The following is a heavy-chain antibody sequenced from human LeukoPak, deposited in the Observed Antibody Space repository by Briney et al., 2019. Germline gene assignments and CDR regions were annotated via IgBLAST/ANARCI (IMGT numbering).Heavy chain of an antibody. CDR2: ISGSGGST. CDR1: GFTFSSYA. D-gene: IGHD6-19*01. CDR3: ARGRGTNSGPTLEY. Sequence: PGGSLRLSCAASGFTFSSYAMSWVRQAPGKGLEWVSAISGSGGSTYYADSVQGRFTISRDNSKNTLYLQMNNLRVDDTAVYYCARGRGTNSGPTLEYWGQGTLVTVSS. V-gene: IGHV3-23*01. J-gene: IGHJ4*02.